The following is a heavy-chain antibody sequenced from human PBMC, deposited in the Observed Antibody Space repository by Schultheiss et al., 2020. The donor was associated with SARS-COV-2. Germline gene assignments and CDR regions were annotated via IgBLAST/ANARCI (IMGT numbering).Heavy chain of an antibody. D-gene: IGHD6-19*01. V-gene: IGHV3-21*01. CDR3: AKDFGGYSGWYEY. CDR2: ISSSSSYI. CDR1: GFTFSSYS. J-gene: IGHJ4*02. Sequence: GGSLRLSCAASGFTFSSYSMNWVRQAPGKGLEWVSSISSSSSYIYYADSVKGRFTISRDNAKNTLYLQLNSLRAEDTAVYYCAKDFGGYSGWYEYWGQGTLVTVAS.